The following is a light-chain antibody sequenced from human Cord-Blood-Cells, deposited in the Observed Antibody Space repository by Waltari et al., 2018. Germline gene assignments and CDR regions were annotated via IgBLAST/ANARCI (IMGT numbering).Light chain of an antibody. V-gene: IGLV2-11*02. CDR3: CSYAGSYTYVV. CDR1: SSAFGGYKY. Sequence: QSALTQPRSVAASPGQSVTISCTGTSSAFGGYKYVSWYQQHPGKAPKLMIYDVSKRPSGVPDRFSGSKSGNPASLTISGLQAEDEADYYCCSYAGSYTYVVFGGGTKLTVL. CDR2: DVS. J-gene: IGLJ2*01.